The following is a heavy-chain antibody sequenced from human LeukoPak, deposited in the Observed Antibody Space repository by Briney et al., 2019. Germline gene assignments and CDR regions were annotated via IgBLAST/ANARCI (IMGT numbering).Heavy chain of an antibody. D-gene: IGHD3-22*01. Sequence: PGGSLRLSCAASGFTFSRSWMHWVRQAPGKGLVWVSRINTDGSSTTYADSVKGRFTISRDNAKNSLYLQMNSLRAEDTAVYYCARDYYDSSGYFPDAFDIWGQGTMVTVSS. CDR1: GFTFSRSW. CDR2: INTDGSST. J-gene: IGHJ3*02. CDR3: ARDYYDSSGYFPDAFDI. V-gene: IGHV3-74*03.